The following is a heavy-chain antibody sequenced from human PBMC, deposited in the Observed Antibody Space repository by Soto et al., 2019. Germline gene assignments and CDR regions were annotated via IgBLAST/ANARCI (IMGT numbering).Heavy chain of an antibody. Sequence: EVQLLESGGGLVQPGGSLRLSCAASGFTFSSYAMSWVRQAPGKGLEWVSAISGSGGSTYYADSVKGRFTISRDNSKNTLYLQMNSLRAEDPAVYYCAKGSVRYCSSTSCYNRNWFDPWGQGTLVTVSS. J-gene: IGHJ5*02. V-gene: IGHV3-23*01. CDR1: GFTFSSYA. D-gene: IGHD2-2*01. CDR3: AKGSVRYCSSTSCYNRNWFDP. CDR2: ISGSGGST.